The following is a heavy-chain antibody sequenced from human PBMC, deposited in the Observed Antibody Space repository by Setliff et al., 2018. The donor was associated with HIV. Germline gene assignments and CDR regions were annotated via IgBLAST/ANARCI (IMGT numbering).Heavy chain of an antibody. CDR3: ARHSDFWSEDAFDI. CDR2: IYISGST. D-gene: IGHD3-3*01. Sequence: SETLSLTCTVSGGSISSYYWSWIRQSPGKGLEWIGYIYISGSTNYNPSLKSRVTISVDPSNNQFSLRLSSVTAADTAVYYCARHSDFWSEDAFDIWAQGTVVTVSS. V-gene: IGHV4-4*09. CDR1: GGSISSYY. J-gene: IGHJ3*02.